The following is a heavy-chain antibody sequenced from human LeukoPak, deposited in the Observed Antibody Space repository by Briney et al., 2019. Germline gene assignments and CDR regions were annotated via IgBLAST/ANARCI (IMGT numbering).Heavy chain of an antibody. CDR2: IKQDGSEK. CDR3: ARDFRYQDSSGYYSFDY. D-gene: IGHD3-22*01. J-gene: IGHJ4*02. V-gene: IGHV3-7*01. Sequence: GGSLRLSCAVSGFTFSSYWMSWVRQAPGKGLEWVANIKQDGSEKYYVDSVKGRFTISRDNAKNSLYLQMNSLRAEDTAVYYCARDFRYQDSSGYYSFDYWGQGTLVTVSS. CDR1: GFTFSSYW.